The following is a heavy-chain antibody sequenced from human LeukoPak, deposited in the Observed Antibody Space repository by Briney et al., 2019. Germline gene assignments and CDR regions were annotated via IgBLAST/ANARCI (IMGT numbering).Heavy chain of an antibody. D-gene: IGHD3-16*01. CDR2: IYHSGST. CDR1: GGSISSGGYS. Sequence: PSETLSLTCAVSGGSISSGGYSWSWIRQPPGKGLEWIGYIYHSGSTYYNPSLKSRVTISVDRSKNQFSLKLSSVTAADTAVYYCARLYVWGSWFDYWGQGTLVTASS. CDR3: ARLYVWGSWFDY. V-gene: IGHV4-30-2*01. J-gene: IGHJ4*02.